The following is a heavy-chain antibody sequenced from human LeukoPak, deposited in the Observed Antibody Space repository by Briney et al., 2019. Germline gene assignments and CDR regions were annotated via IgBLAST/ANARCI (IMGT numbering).Heavy chain of an antibody. Sequence: PGGSLRLSCAASGFTFSSYAMHWVRQAPGKGLEWVAVISYDGSNKYYADSVKGRFTISRDNSKDTLYLQMNSLRAEDTAVYYCARDGGDRRLGAFDIWGQGTMVTVSS. CDR1: GFTFSSYA. D-gene: IGHD3-16*01. J-gene: IGHJ3*02. V-gene: IGHV3-30-3*01. CDR3: ARDGGDRRLGAFDI. CDR2: ISYDGSNK.